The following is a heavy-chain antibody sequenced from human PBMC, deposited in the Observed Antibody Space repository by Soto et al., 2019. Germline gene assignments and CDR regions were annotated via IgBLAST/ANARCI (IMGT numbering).Heavy chain of an antibody. J-gene: IGHJ6*02. V-gene: IGHV4-31*03. Sequence: SETLSLTCTVSGGSISSGGYYWSWIRQHPGKGLEWIGYIYYSGSTYYNPSLKSRVTISVDTSKNQFSLKLSSVTAADTAVYYCASDGIRSSYYYYGMDVWGQGXTVTVSS. CDR2: IYYSGST. CDR3: ASDGIRSSYYYYGMDV. CDR1: GGSISSGGYY. D-gene: IGHD1-26*01.